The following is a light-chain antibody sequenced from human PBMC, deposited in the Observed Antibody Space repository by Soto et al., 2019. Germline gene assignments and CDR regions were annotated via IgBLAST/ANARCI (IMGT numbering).Light chain of an antibody. V-gene: IGLV2-23*01. CDR1: SSDVGIHNR. CDR2: EAS. J-gene: IGLJ1*01. CDR3: GSWDSSLSAYV. Sequence: QSALNQPASVSGSPGRSITISCTGTSSDVGIHNRVSWYQHDPGKSPKLIIFEASKRPSGVSNRFSGDKAGNAASLTISGLQAEDEDDYYCGSWDSSLSAYVFGTGTKVT.